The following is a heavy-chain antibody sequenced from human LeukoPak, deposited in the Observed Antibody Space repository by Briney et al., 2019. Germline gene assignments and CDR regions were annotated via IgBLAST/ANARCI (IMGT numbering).Heavy chain of an antibody. V-gene: IGHV3-23*01. J-gene: IGHJ4*02. D-gene: IGHD1-26*01. CDR2: ISGRDGYT. CDR1: GFTFRTYA. Sequence: PGGSLRLSCAASGFTFRTYAMSWVRQAPGKGLEWVSIISGRDGYTHYADAVKGRSIISRDNSKNALYLQMNSLRAEDTAVYYCARELLYYFDYWGQGTLVTVSS. CDR3: ARELLYYFDY.